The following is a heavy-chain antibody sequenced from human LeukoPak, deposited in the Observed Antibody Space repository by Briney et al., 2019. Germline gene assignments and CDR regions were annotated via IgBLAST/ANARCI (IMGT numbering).Heavy chain of an antibody. CDR1: GGSFSGYY. Sequence: SETLSLTCAVYGGSFSGYYWSWIRQPPGKGLEWIGETNRSGSTNYNPSLKSRVTISVDTSKNQFSLELSSVTAADTAVYYCARVGRRGNYWGQGTLVTVSS. V-gene: IGHV4-34*01. CDR3: ARVGRRGNY. CDR2: TNRSGST. J-gene: IGHJ4*02.